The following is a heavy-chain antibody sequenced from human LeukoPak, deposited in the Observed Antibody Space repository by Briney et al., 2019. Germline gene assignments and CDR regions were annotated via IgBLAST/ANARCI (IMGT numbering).Heavy chain of an antibody. V-gene: IGHV3-7*01. J-gene: IGHJ4*02. Sequence: PGGSLRLSCAASGFMFSTYWMSWVRQAPGKGLEWVANMNQDGSEKYYVDSVKGRFTISRDNAKNSLFLQMHSLRAEDTAVYYCARDPPGTAVAGYDYWVQGTLVTVSS. CDR1: GFMFSTYW. D-gene: IGHD6-19*01. CDR2: MNQDGSEK. CDR3: ARDPPGTAVAGYDY.